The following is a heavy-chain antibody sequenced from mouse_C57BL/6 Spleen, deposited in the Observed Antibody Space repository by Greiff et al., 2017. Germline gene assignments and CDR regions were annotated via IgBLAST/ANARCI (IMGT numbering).Heavy chain of an antibody. CDR1: GYTFTSYW. D-gene: IGHD2-2*01. CDR3: ARKWGYDEGGMDY. J-gene: IGHJ4*01. Sequence: QVQLQQPGAELVMPGASVKLSCKASGYTFTSYWMHWVKQRPGQGLEWIGEIDPSDSYTNYNQKFKGKSTLTVDKSSSTAYMQLSSLTSADSAVYYCARKWGYDEGGMDYWGQGTSVTVSS. V-gene: IGHV1-69*01. CDR2: IDPSDSYT.